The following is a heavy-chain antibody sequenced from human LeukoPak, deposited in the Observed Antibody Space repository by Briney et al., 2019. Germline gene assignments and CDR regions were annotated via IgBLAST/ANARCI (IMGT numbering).Heavy chain of an antibody. V-gene: IGHV3-23*01. CDR3: AKAQSGEY. CDR2: ISGNSART. J-gene: IGHJ4*02. CDR1: GFTFSSYA. Sequence: PGGSLRLSCAASGFTFSSYAMSWVRQAPGKGLEWVSTISGNSARTNYADSVKGRFTISRDNSKNTLHLQMDSLRSEDTAVYYCAKAQSGEYWGQGTLVTVSS.